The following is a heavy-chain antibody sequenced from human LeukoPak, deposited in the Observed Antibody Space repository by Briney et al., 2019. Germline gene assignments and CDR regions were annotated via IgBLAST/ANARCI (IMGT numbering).Heavy chain of an antibody. CDR1: GGTFSSYA. CDR3: ARAVGVAAATFDY. D-gene: IGHD6-13*01. CDR2: IIPILGIA. J-gene: IGHJ4*02. V-gene: IGHV1-69*04. Sequence: SVTVSCTASGGTFSSYAISWVRQAPGQGLEWMGRIIPILGIANYAQKFQGRVTITADKSTSTAYMELSSLRSEDTAVYYCARAVGVAAATFDYWGQGTLVTVSS.